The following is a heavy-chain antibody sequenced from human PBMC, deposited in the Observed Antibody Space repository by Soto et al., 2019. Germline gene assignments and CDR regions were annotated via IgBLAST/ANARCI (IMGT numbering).Heavy chain of an antibody. CDR3: AKDRGYYGSGSLDY. Sequence: GGSLRLSCAASGFTFSSYGMHWVRQAPGKGLEWAAVISYDGSNKYYADSVKGRFTISRDNSKNTLYLQMNSLRAEDTAVYYCAKDRGYYGSGSLDYWGQGTLVTVSS. V-gene: IGHV3-30*18. CDR2: ISYDGSNK. J-gene: IGHJ4*02. D-gene: IGHD3-10*01. CDR1: GFTFSSYG.